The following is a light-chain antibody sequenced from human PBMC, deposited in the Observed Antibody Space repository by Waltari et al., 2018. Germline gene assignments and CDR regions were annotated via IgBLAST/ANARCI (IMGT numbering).Light chain of an antibody. J-gene: IGKJ2*02. CDR1: QGISSY. Sequence: AIRMTQSPSSLSASTGDRVTITCRASQGISSYLAWYQQKPGKAPKLLIYAASTLQSGVPSRFSGSGSGTDFTITISCLQSEDFATYYCQQYYSYPRTFGQGTKLEIK. CDR3: QQYYSYPRT. CDR2: AAS. V-gene: IGKV1-8*01.